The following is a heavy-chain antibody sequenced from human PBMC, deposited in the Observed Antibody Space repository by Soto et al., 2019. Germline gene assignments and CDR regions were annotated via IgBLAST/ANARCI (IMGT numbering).Heavy chain of an antibody. CDR3: ARGPSTGVVVPAAVGAFDI. V-gene: IGHV3-23*01. J-gene: IGHJ3*02. D-gene: IGHD2-2*01. CDR2: ISGSGVST. CDR1: GSTLSSYA. Sequence: GGSLRLSCAASGSTLSSYAMSWVRQAPGKGLEWVSSISGSGVSTYYADSVKGRFTISRDNSKDTLYLQMNSLRSEDTAVYYCARGPSTGVVVPAAVGAFDIWGQGTMVTVSS.